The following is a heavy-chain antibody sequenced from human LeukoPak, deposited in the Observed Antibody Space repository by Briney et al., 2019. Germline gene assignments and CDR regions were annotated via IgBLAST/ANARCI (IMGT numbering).Heavy chain of an antibody. J-gene: IGHJ5*02. CDR3: ARLYWLTGYSNWFDP. Sequence: SETLSLTCAVYGGSFSGYYWSWIRQPPGKGLEWIGEINHSGSTNYDPSLKSRVTISVDTSKNQFSLKLSSVTAADTAVYYCARLYWLTGYSNWFDPWGQGTLVTVSS. CDR2: INHSGST. D-gene: IGHD3-9*01. V-gene: IGHV4-34*01. CDR1: GGSFSGYY.